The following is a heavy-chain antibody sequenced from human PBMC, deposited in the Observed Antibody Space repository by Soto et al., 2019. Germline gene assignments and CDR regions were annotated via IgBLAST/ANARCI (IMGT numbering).Heavy chain of an antibody. CDR2: MNPDGSAI. CDR1: RSTYRSSW. Sequence: SLSLSRAVSRSTYRSSWMQGMRAGPGKGLVWVSRMNPDGSAINYADSVKGRFTISKDNSKNTLFLQMNTLRVEDTAVYYGARGAVAAGDFDYWGQGTLVTVFS. J-gene: IGHJ4*02. CDR3: ARGAVAAGDFDY. V-gene: IGHV3-74*01. D-gene: IGHD2-15*01.